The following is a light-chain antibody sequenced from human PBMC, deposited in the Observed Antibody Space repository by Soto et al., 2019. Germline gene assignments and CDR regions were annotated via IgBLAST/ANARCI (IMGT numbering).Light chain of an antibody. CDR3: HSYDRSLTGSV. CDR2: GNN. J-gene: IGLJ3*02. CDR1: SSNIGAGYD. V-gene: IGLV1-40*01. Sequence: SVLTQRPSVSGAPGQSVTISCSGGSSNIGAGYDVHWYQQLPQTAPKLLIYGNNIRPSGVPDRFSGSKSGTSASLAITGLQAEDEAGYYCHSYDRSLTGSVFGGGTKVTVL.